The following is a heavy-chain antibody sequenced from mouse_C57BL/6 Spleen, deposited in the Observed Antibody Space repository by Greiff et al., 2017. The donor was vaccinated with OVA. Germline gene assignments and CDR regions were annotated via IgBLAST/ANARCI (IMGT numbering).Heavy chain of an antibody. CDR3: ARNYYAEYAMGY. Sequence: EVKLVESGGGLVKPGGSLKLSCAASGFTFSSYAMSWVRQTPEKRLEWVATISDGGSYTYYPDNVKGRFTISRDNAKNNLYLQMSHLKSEDTAMYYCARNYYAEYAMGYWGQGTSVTVSS. CDR1: GFTFSSYA. V-gene: IGHV5-4*03. D-gene: IGHD2-1*01. CDR2: ISDGGSYT. J-gene: IGHJ4*01.